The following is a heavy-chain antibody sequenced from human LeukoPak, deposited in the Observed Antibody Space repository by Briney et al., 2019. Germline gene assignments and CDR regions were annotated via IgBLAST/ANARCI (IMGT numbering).Heavy chain of an antibody. CDR3: TRELGGSYNDY. J-gene: IGHJ4*02. D-gene: IGHD1-26*01. V-gene: IGHV3-11*01. Sequence: GRSLRLSCAASGFTFSDYYMSWIRQAPGKGLEWVSYISSSSSTIYYADSVKGRFTISRDNAKNSLYLQMNSLRAEDTAVYYCTRELGGSYNDYWGQGTLVTVSS. CDR2: ISSSSSTI. CDR1: GFTFSDYY.